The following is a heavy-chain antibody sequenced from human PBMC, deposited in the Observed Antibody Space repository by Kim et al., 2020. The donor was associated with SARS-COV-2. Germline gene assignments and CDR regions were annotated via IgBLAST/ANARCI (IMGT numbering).Heavy chain of an antibody. Sequence: SETLSLTCTVSGGSINTYYWGWIRQPPGKELEWIGNFYYSGNTDYNPSLKSRVTISLDTSKSQLSLNLSSVTAADTAVYYCARRGGYNWFDPWGQGTLV. V-gene: IGHV4-59*08. CDR1: GGSINTYY. D-gene: IGHD6-25*01. CDR3: ARRGGYNWFDP. CDR2: FYYSGNT. J-gene: IGHJ5*02.